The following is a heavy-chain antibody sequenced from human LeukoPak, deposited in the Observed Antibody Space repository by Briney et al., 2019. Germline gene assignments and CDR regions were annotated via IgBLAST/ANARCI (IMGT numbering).Heavy chain of an antibody. CDR3: ARDHRFGEFPDY. CDR1: GGSIKSYY. CDR2: IYYSGST. Sequence: SEPLSLPWTAPGGSIKSYYWSWIRQPPGKGLERIGYIYYSGSTNYNPSLNSRVTISVDTSKNQFSLKLSAVTAADTAVYYCARDHRFGEFPDYWGQGPLVTVSS. V-gene: IGHV4-59*01. J-gene: IGHJ4*02. D-gene: IGHD3-10*01.